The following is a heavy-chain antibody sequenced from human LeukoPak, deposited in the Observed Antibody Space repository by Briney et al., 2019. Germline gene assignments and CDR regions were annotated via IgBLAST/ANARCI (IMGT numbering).Heavy chain of an antibody. J-gene: IGHJ4*02. D-gene: IGHD1-7*01. CDR2: IYHSGST. Sequence: SETLSLTCTVSGYSISSGYYWGWIRQPPGKGLEWIGSIYHSGSTYYNPSLKSRVTISVDTSKNQFSLKLRSVTAADTAVYYCARLYGNYQNYFDYWGQGTLVTVSS. CDR1: GYSISSGYY. CDR3: ARLYGNYQNYFDY. V-gene: IGHV4-38-2*02.